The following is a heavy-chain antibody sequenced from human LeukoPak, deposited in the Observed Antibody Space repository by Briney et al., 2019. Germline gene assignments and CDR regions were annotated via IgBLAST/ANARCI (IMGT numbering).Heavy chain of an antibody. CDR1: CGSISDYY. CDR2: NYYRGST. Sequence: PSEIQSLSCTASCGSISDYYWSWPRQPPGNGPGWVGYNYYRGSTNYNPSFKSRVTISIDKSNNPFSLQLSTLTAADPAVYYCARLATYGDYSDWGQGTLVTVSS. CDR3: ARLATYGDYSD. V-gene: IGHV4-59*12. D-gene: IGHD4-17*01. J-gene: IGHJ4*02.